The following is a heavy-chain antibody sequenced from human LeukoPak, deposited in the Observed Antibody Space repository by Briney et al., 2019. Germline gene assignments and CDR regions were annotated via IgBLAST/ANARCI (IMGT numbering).Heavy chain of an antibody. CDR2: ISYDGSNK. CDR3: APLLGGFDI. D-gene: IGHD4-23*01. Sequence: PGRSLRLSCAASGFTFSSYAMHWVRQAPGKGLEWVALISYDGSNKYYADSVKGRFTISRDNSKNTLDLQMNSLRPEDTAVYYCAPLLGGFDIWGQGTVVTVSS. J-gene: IGHJ3*02. V-gene: IGHV3-30*04. CDR1: GFTFSSYA.